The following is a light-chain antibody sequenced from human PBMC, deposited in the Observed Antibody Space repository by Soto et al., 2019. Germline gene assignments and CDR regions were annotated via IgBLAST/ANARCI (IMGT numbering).Light chain of an antibody. CDR2: KAS. CDR1: QSISSW. V-gene: IGKV1-5*03. J-gene: IGKJ2*01. Sequence: DIQMTQSPSTLSASVGDRVTITCRASQSISSWLAWYQQKPGKAPKLLIYKASILESGVPSRFIGSGSGTEFTLTISSLQPDDFATYYCQQYDIWDTFGQGTKLEIK. CDR3: QQYDIWDT.